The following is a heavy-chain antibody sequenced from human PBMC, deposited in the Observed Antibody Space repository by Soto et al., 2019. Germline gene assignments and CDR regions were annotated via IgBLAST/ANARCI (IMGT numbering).Heavy chain of an antibody. CDR2: IKQDGSEK. J-gene: IGHJ4*02. Sequence: EVQLVESGGGLVQPGGSLRLSFAASGFTFSSYWMSWVRQAPGKGLEWVANIKQDGSEKYYVDSVKGRFTISRDNAKNSLYLQMNSLRAEDTAVYYCAREGRVRQLVGFDYWGQGTLVTVSS. V-gene: IGHV3-7*01. CDR3: AREGRVRQLVGFDY. CDR1: GFTFSSYW. D-gene: IGHD6-6*01.